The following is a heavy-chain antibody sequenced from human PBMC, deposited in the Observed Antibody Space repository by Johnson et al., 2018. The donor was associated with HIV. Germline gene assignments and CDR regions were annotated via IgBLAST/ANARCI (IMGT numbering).Heavy chain of an antibody. J-gene: IGHJ3*02. CDR3: ARDGGYCSSTSCFRHWASAFDI. D-gene: IGHD2-2*01. CDR1: GFTVSSNY. Sequence: MLLVESGGGLVQPGGSLRLSCAASGFTVSSNYMSWVRQAPGKGLEWVSVIYSGDTTYYADSVKDRFTISRDNSKNTLYLQMNSLRVEDTAVYYCARDGGYCSSTSCFRHWASAFDIWGQGTMVTVSS. CDR2: IYSGDTT. V-gene: IGHV3-66*01.